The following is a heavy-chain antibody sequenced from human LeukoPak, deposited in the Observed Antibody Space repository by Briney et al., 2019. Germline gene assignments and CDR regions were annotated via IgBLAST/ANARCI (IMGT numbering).Heavy chain of an antibody. V-gene: IGHV3-30*18. D-gene: IGHD6-6*01. CDR1: GFTFSSYG. CDR3: AKAGIGSFNWFDP. Sequence: GGSLRLSCAASGFTFSSYGMHWVRQAPGKGLEWVAVISYDGSNKYYADSVKGRFTISRDNSKNTLYLQMNSLRAEGTAVYYCAKAGIGSFNWFDPWGQGTLVTVSS. CDR2: ISYDGSNK. J-gene: IGHJ5*02.